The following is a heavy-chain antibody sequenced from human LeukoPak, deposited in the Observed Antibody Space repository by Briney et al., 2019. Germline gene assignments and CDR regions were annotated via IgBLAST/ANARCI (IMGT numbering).Heavy chain of an antibody. CDR1: GGSISSGGYN. J-gene: IGHJ6*03. Sequence: SETLSLTCTVSGGSISSGGYNWNWIRQHPGQGLEYIGYIYYSGSTYYNPSLKSRVTISVDTSKNQLSLKLSSVTAADTAVYYCARDLPDFGVVNYYYMDVWGKGTTVTVSS. D-gene: IGHD3-3*01. V-gene: IGHV4-31*03. CDR3: ARDLPDFGVVNYYYMDV. CDR2: IYYSGST.